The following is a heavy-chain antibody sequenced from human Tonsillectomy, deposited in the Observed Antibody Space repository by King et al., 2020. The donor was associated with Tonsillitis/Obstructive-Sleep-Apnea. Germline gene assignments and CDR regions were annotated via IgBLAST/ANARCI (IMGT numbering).Heavy chain of an antibody. CDR1: VFTFSSYG. D-gene: IGHD4-23*01. V-gene: IGHV3-33*01. CDR3: AREGSTVVTKRLSEYYYSYMDV. Sequence: HLVESGGCVVQPGRSLRLSCAASVFTFSSYGMHWVRQAPGKGLELVAVIWYDGNNKFYSDSVRGRFTISIYNSKNTLYLQMNSLRAEDTAVYYWAREGSTVVTKRLSEYYYSYMDVWGKGTTVTVSS. J-gene: IGHJ6*03. CDR2: IWYDGNNK.